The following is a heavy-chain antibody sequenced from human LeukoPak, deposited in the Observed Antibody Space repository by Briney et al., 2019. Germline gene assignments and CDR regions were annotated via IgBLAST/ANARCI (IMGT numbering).Heavy chain of an antibody. CDR1: GFTFSDYY. CDR3: ARRDYVWGTSGYHFDY. Sequence: PGGSLRLSCAASGFTFSDYYMSWIRQAPGKGLEWVSYISSSGSTIYNTDSVKGRFTISRDKTKNSLYLQMNSLSAEDTAVYYCARRDYVWGTSGYHFDYWGQGTLVTVSS. CDR2: ISSSGSTI. J-gene: IGHJ4*02. D-gene: IGHD3-16*01. V-gene: IGHV3-11*04.